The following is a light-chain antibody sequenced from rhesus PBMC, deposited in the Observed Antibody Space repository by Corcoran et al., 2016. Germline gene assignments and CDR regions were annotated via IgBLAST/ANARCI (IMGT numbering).Light chain of an antibody. CDR3: QQHADSPWT. V-gene: IGKV1-69*01. J-gene: IGKJ1*01. CDR1: QGISTW. CDR2: GAS. Sequence: DIQMTQSPSSLFASVGDRVTITCRASQGISTWLAWYQQKPGKAPKLLICGASNLDSGDPSRFSGSGSGTDFTLTISSLQPEDIATYYSQQHADSPWTFGQGTKVEIK.